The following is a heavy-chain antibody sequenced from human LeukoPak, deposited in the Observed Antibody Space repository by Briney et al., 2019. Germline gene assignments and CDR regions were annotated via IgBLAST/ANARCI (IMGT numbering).Heavy chain of an antibody. CDR1: GGSISSYY. Sequence: PSETLSLTCTVSGGSISSYYWSWIRQPPGKGLKWIGYIYYSGSTNYNPSLKSRVTISVDTSKNQFSLKLSSVTAADTAVYYCARALYGDYVNWFDPWGQGTLVTVSS. CDR3: ARALYGDYVNWFDP. D-gene: IGHD4-17*01. CDR2: IYYSGST. J-gene: IGHJ5*02. V-gene: IGHV4-59*01.